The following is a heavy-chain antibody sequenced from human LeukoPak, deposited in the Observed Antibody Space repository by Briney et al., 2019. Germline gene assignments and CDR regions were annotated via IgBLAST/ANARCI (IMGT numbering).Heavy chain of an antibody. V-gene: IGHV3-23*01. CDR1: GFTFSSYA. CDR2: ISGSGGST. J-gene: IGHJ4*02. CDR3: ANPSFYDYVWGSPSYFDY. Sequence: GGSLRLSCAASGFTFSSYAMSWVRQAPGKGLECVSAISGSGGSTYYADSVKGRFTISRDNSKNTLYLQMNSLRAEDTAVYYCANPSFYDYVWGSPSYFDYWGQGTLVTVSS. D-gene: IGHD3-16*01.